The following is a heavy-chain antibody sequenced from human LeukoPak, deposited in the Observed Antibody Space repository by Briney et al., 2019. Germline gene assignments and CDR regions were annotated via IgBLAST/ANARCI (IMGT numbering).Heavy chain of an antibody. CDR3: AKANGITGTTYWYFDL. J-gene: IGHJ2*01. CDR2: FYSGGST. D-gene: IGHD1-7*01. Sequence: GGSLRLSCAASGFTVSSNYMSWVRQAPGKGLEWFSVFYSGGSTYYADSVEGRFTVSRDNSKNTLYLQLNSLRTEDTAVYYCAKANGITGTTYWYFDLWGRGTLVTVSS. CDR1: GFTVSSNY. V-gene: IGHV3-53*01.